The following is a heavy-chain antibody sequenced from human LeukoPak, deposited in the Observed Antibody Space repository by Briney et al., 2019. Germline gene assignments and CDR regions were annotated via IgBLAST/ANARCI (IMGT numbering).Heavy chain of an antibody. CDR3: ARDRSGIIVLVHFDY. CDR1: GFTFSSYA. V-gene: IGHV3-23*01. D-gene: IGHD3-22*01. CDR2: ISGSGGST. Sequence: GGSLRLSCAASGFTFSSYAMSWVRQAPGKGLEWVSAISGSGGSTYYADSVKGRFTISRDNSKNTLYLQMNSLRAEDTAVYYCARDRSGIIVLVHFDYWGQGTLVTVSS. J-gene: IGHJ4*02.